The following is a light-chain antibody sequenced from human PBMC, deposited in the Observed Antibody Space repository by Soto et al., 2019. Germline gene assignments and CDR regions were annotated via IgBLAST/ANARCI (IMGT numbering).Light chain of an antibody. Sequence: EIVLTQSRAPLSVSPGEGATLSCLASQSVRSNSAWYQHIPGQAPRLLIHGASTRATGVPARFSGSGSGTEFTLTISSLQSEDFALYYCQQYNDWPRITFGQGTRLEIK. CDR3: QQYNDWPRIT. J-gene: IGKJ5*01. CDR2: GAS. CDR1: QSVRSN. V-gene: IGKV3-15*01.